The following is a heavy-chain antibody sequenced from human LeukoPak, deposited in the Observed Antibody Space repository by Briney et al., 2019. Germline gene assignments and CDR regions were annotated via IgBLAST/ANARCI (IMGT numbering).Heavy chain of an antibody. V-gene: IGHV3-30-3*01. CDR3: ARDLASSGWYGGDY. CDR1: GFTFSSYA. Sequence: GGSLRLSCAAFGFTFSSYAMHWVRQAPGKGLEWVAVISYDGSNKYYADSVKGRFTISRDHSKNTLYLQMNSLRAEDTAVYYCARDLASSGWYGGDYWGQGTLVTVSS. J-gene: IGHJ4*02. CDR2: ISYDGSNK. D-gene: IGHD6-19*01.